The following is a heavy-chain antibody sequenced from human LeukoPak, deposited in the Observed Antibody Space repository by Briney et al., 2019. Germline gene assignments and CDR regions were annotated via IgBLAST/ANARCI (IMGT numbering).Heavy chain of an antibody. Sequence: GGSLRLSCRTSGFTFSTHSMNWVRQAPGKGLEWVSYISSSGSTKYYADSVKGRFTISRDNAKNSLYLQMNSLRAEDTAVYYCTTITVAAAFDCWGQGTLVAVSS. CDR3: TTITVAAAFDC. D-gene: IGHD6-19*01. CDR2: ISSSGSTK. J-gene: IGHJ4*02. CDR1: GFTFSTHS. V-gene: IGHV3-48*04.